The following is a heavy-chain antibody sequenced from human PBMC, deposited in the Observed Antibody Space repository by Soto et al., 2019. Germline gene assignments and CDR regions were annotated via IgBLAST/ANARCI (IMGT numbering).Heavy chain of an antibody. D-gene: IGHD6-19*01. V-gene: IGHV3-9*01. CDR1: GFTFGDYA. CDR3: AKSHTTSGWYVTTDY. CDR2: TSWNGGSI. Sequence: EVQLVESGGGLVQPGRSLRLSCAASGFTFGDYAMQWVRQAPGKGLEWVSATSWNGGSIDYADSVKGRFTISRDNAKNSLYLQMNSLRAEDTALYYCAKSHTTSGWYVTTDYWGQGTRVTVSS. J-gene: IGHJ4*02.